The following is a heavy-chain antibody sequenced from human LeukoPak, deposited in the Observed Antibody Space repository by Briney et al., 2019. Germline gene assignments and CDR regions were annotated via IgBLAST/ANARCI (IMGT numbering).Heavy chain of an antibody. CDR3: ARDTSSSWYRGPDY. CDR1: GYSFNGYY. J-gene: IGHJ4*02. V-gene: IGHV7-4-1*02. CDR2: INTNTGNP. Sequence: ASVKVSCKASGYSFNGYYIHWVRQAPGQGLEWMGWINTNTGNPTYAQGFTGRFVFSLDTSVSTAYLQISSLKAEDTAVYYCARDTSSSWYRGPDYWGQGTLVTVSS. D-gene: IGHD6-13*01.